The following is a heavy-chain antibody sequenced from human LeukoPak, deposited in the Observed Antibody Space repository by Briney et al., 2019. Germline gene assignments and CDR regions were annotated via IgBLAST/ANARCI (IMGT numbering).Heavy chain of an antibody. Sequence: ASVKVSCKASGYTFTSYDINWVRQATGQGLGWMGWMNPNSGNTGYAQKFQGRVTMTRNTSISTAYMELSSLRSEDTAVYYCARGGSYCSGGSCYYFDYWGQGTLVTVSS. CDR1: GYTFTSYD. V-gene: IGHV1-8*01. CDR2: MNPNSGNT. D-gene: IGHD2-15*01. J-gene: IGHJ4*02. CDR3: ARGGSYCSGGSCYYFDY.